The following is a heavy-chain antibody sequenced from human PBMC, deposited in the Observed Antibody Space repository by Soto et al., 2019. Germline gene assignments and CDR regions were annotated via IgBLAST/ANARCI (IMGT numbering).Heavy chain of an antibody. CDR2: ISYDGSNK. J-gene: IGHJ4*02. D-gene: IGHD1-1*01. Sequence: RLSCAASGFTFSSYAMHWVRQAPGKGLEWVAVISYDGSNKYYADSVKGRFTISRDNSKNTLYLQMNSLRAEDTAVYYCARVRPRVYYFDYWGQGTLVTVSS. CDR3: ARVRPRVYYFDY. CDR1: GFTFSSYA. V-gene: IGHV3-30-3*01.